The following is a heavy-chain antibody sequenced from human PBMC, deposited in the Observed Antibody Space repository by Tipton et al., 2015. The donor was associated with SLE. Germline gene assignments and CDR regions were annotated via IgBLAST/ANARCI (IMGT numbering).Heavy chain of an antibody. CDR1: GFTFSSYA. D-gene: IGHD3-10*01. Sequence: SLRLSCAASGFTFSSYAMSWVRQAPGKGLEWVPAISGGGGSTYYADSVKGRFTISRDTSKNTLYRQMSSLRAEDTAVYYCAKLAHRSGSYDPYYLDYWAQGTLVTASS. J-gene: IGHJ4*02. V-gene: IGHV3-23*01. CDR2: ISGGGGST. CDR3: AKLAHRSGSYDPYYLDY.